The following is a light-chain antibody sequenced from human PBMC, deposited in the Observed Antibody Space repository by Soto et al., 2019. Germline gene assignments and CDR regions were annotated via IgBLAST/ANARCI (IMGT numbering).Light chain of an antibody. J-gene: IGLJ1*01. CDR2: EDI. V-gene: IGLV2-23*01. Sequence: QSALTQTASLSGAPGQSITLSCTGNSNYVGSYSLLSWYQHHPGKAPKLIIYEDIKGPSGVSNRFSGSKSGNMASLRISGLQAEDEADYYCYTYAGGSTYLFGTGTKVTVL. CDR1: SNYVGSYSL. CDR3: YTYAGGSTYL.